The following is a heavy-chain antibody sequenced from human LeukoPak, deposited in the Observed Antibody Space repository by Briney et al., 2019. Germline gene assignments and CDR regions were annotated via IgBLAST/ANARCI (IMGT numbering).Heavy chain of an antibody. J-gene: IGHJ3*01. CDR1: GFSVGTDY. V-gene: IGHV3-53*01. CDR2: VHSGGAT. D-gene: IGHD3-3*01. Sequence: GGSLRLSCEVSGFSVGTDYMTWIRQAPGKGLVWVSVVHSGGATFYADSVKGRFTISRDTSKNTVSLEMTNLRAEDTGVYYCARGYDFWSGSSSGLFDVWGQGTMVIVSS. CDR3: ARGYDFWSGSSSGLFDV.